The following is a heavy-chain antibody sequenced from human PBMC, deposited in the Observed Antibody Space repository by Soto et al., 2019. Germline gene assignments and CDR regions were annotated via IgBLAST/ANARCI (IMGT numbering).Heavy chain of an antibody. Sequence: EVQLVESGGGLVQPGRSLRLSCAASRFTFDDYAMHWVRQAPGKGLEWVSGISWNSDSIGYADSVKGRFTISRDNSKNTLYLQMNSLRAEDTAVYYCATTPVYGSGIDYWGQGALVTVSS. V-gene: IGHV3-9*01. CDR1: RFTFDDYA. CDR3: ATTPVYGSGIDY. D-gene: IGHD3-10*01. CDR2: ISWNSDSI. J-gene: IGHJ4*02.